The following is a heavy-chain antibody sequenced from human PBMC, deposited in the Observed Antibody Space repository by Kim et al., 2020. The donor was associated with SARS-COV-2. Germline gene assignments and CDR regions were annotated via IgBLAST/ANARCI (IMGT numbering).Heavy chain of an antibody. CDR1: GDSVSSNFAS. V-gene: IGHV6-1*01. Sequence: SQTLSLTCAISGDSVSSNFASWSWIRQSPSRGLEWLGRTNYRSKWYTDSAASMKGRITINADTSKNQFSLHLNSVTPEDTALYFCARTLGWDDLDVWGPGTLVTVSP. D-gene: IGHD7-27*01. J-gene: IGHJ3*01. CDR3: ARTLGWDDLDV. CDR2: TNYRSKWYT.